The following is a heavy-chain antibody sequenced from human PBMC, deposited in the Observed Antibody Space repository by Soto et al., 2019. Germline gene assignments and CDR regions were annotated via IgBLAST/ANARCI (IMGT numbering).Heavy chain of an antibody. CDR2: ISHTGETT. V-gene: IGHV3-23*01. CDR3: AKDKSDVLTGYYLSYFDY. D-gene: IGHD3-9*01. Sequence: EVQLLESGGVLVQPGGSLRLSCEASGFTFKSYAMSWVRQAPGRGLEWVSAISHTGETTYYADSVRGRFSISRDNSKNSLYLQMNSLRAEDTAVYYCAKDKSDVLTGYYLSYFDYWGQGTLVTVSS. J-gene: IGHJ4*02. CDR1: GFTFKSYA.